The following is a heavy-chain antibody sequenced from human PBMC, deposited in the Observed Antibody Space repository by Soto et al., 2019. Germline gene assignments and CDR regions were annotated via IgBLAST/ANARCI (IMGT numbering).Heavy chain of an antibody. V-gene: IGHV3-23*01. CDR2: KSGSGGST. D-gene: IGHD3-3*01. Sequence: GGSLRLSCAASGFTFSSYAMSWVRQAPGKGLEWVSAKSGSGGSTYYADSVKGRFTISRDNSKNTLYLQMNSLRAEDTAVYYCARSPNFWSGYFRTDYYYYYMDVWGKGTTVTVSS. CDR1: GFTFSSYA. J-gene: IGHJ6*03. CDR3: ARSPNFWSGYFRTDYYYYYMDV.